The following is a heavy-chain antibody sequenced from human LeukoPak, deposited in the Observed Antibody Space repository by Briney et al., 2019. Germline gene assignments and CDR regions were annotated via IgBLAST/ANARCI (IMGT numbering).Heavy chain of an antibody. CDR1: GGSISTYY. J-gene: IGHJ6*02. V-gene: IGHV4-4*07. D-gene: IGHD4-4*01. CDR2: IYTSGST. Sequence: MPSETLSLTCTVSGGSISTYYWSWIRQPAGKGLEWIGRIYTSGSTNYNPSLKSRVTMSVDTSKNQFSLKLSSVTAADTAVYYCARGDSNYGDYYYGTDVWGQGTTVTVSS. CDR3: ARGDSNYGDYYYGTDV.